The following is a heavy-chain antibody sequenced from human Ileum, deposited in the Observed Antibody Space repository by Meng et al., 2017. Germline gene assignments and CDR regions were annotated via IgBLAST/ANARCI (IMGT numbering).Heavy chain of an antibody. CDR3: AKGQLFASYYDY. CDR1: GVNFNNYD. J-gene: IGHJ4*02. D-gene: IGHD6-6*01. Sequence: EQMVESGAALVQPGWSLSLSFAAPGVNFNNYDMSWVRQAPGKGLEWVSAMGGSDGRTFYADSVKGRFIISTDNSKKTLYLQMDSLRAEDTAVYYCAKGQLFASYYDYWGQGTLVTVSS. V-gene: IGHV3-23*04. CDR2: MGGSDGRT.